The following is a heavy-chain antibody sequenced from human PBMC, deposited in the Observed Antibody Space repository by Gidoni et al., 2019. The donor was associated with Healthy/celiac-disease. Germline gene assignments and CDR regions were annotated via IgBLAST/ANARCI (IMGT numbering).Heavy chain of an antibody. Sequence: QVQLVESGGGVVQPGRSLRLSFSCSGFPFSSHAMHWVRQAPGKGLEWVAVISYDGSNKYYADSVKGRFTISRDNSKNTLYLQMNSLRAEDTAVYYCARDYYYDSSGYCYWGQGTLVTVSS. CDR3: ARDYYYDSSGYCY. V-gene: IGHV3-30-3*01. J-gene: IGHJ4*02. CDR1: GFPFSSHA. D-gene: IGHD3-22*01. CDR2: ISYDGSNK.